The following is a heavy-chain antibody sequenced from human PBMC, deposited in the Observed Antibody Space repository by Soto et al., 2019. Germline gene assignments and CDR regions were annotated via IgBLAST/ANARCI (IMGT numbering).Heavy chain of an antibody. J-gene: IGHJ4*02. CDR2: ISAYNGNT. CDR3: ARDEGDYDILTGSDY. V-gene: IGHV1-18*01. D-gene: IGHD3-9*01. CDR1: GYTFTSYG. Sequence: ASVKVSCKASGYTFTSYGISWVRQAPGQGLEWMGWISAYNGNTNYAQKLQGRVTMTTDTSTSTAYMGLRSLRSEDTAVYYCARDEGDYDILTGSDYWGQGTLVTVSS.